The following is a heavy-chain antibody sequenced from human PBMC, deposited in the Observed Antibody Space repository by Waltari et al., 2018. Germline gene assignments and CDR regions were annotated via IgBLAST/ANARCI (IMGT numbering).Heavy chain of an antibody. J-gene: IGHJ6*02. V-gene: IGHV4-34*01. CDR2: INHSPNT. Sequence: QVHLQQWGAGLLQPSETLSLTCAVYGGSLRGYYWGWVRQPPGKGLEWLGEINHSPNTNYNPSRRSRVTLSIDTSKNQSSRKLNSVTAADTGVYYCVRLEDCTGPGGNCYSGDSFALDVWGQGTTVTVSS. D-gene: IGHD2-8*02. CDR1: GGSLRGYY. CDR3: VRLEDCTGPGGNCYSGDSFALDV.